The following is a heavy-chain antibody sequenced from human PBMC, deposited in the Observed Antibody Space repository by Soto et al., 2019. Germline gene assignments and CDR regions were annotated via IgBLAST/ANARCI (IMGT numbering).Heavy chain of an antibody. D-gene: IGHD3-16*01. CDR3: ATSYVLGWFDP. J-gene: IGHJ5*02. V-gene: IGHV2-5*02. CDR2: IYWDDDK. Sequence: QITLKESGPTLVKPTQTLTLTCTFAVFSLSTSGVGVGWIRQPPGKALEWLALIYWDDDKTYSPSLKSRLTITKDTSKNQVVLTITNMEPVDTATYYCATSYVLGWFDPWGQGTLVTVSS. CDR1: VFSLSTSGVG.